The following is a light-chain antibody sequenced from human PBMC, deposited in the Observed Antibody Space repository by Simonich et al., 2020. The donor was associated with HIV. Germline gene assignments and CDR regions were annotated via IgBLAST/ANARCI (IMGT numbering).Light chain of an antibody. CDR2: WAY. Sequence: DIVMTQSPDSLAVSLGERATINCKSSQRVLYSSNNKNYLSWYQEKPGQPPKMLIYWAYTRESGVPDRVIGSGSGTDFTLTISSLQAADVSVYYCQQYYSTPWTFGQGTKVEIK. V-gene: IGKV4-1*01. CDR1: QRVLYSSNNKNY. J-gene: IGKJ1*01. CDR3: QQYYSTPWT.